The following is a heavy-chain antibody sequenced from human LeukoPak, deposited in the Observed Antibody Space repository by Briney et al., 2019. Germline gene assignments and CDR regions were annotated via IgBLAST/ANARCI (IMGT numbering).Heavy chain of an antibody. D-gene: IGHD6-13*01. CDR2: IYTSGST. J-gene: IGHJ4*02. CDR1: GGSISSGSYY. Sequence: PSQTLSLTCTVSGGSISSGSYYWSWIRQPAGKGLEWIGRIYTSGSTNYNPSLKSRVTISVDTSKNQFSLKLSSVTAADTAVYYCARTQGGSSWYDLSKNTALYFDYWGQGTLVTVSS. V-gene: IGHV4-61*02. CDR3: ARTQGGSSWYDLSKNTALYFDY.